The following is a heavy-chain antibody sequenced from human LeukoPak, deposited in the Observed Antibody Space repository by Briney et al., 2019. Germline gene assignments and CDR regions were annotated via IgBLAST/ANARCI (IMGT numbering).Heavy chain of an antibody. V-gene: IGHV5-51*01. J-gene: IGHJ4*02. D-gene: IGHD6-6*01. Sequence: GESLKISCKASGYILTSYWIDWVRQMPGKGLEWMGIIYPGDSDTRYSPSFQGQVTFSADESISTAYLQWSSLKASDTAIYYCARRSSIAPRLFDYWGQGTLVTVSS. CDR2: IYPGDSDT. CDR3: ARRSSIAPRLFDY. CDR1: GYILTSYW.